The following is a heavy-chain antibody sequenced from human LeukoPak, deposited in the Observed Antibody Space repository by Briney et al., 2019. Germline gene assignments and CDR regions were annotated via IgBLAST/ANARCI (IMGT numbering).Heavy chain of an antibody. V-gene: IGHV3-48*01. CDR3: ARDSTQAYSSSWPDAFDI. CDR1: GFTFSSYS. D-gene: IGHD6-13*01. Sequence: GGSLRLSCAASGFTFSSYSMNWVRQAPGKGLEWVSYISSSSSTIYYADSVKGRFTISRDNAKNSLYLQMNSLRAEDTAVYYCARDSTQAYSSSWPDAFDIWGQGTMVTVSS. CDR2: ISSSSSTI. J-gene: IGHJ3*02.